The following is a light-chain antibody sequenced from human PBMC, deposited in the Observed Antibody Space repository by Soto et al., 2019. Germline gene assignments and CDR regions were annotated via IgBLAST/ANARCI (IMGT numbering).Light chain of an antibody. V-gene: IGKV3-15*01. CDR2: GAS. CDR1: ESVSAN. J-gene: IGKJ1*01. CDR3: QQYGSSPLT. Sequence: EIVMTQSPGTLSVSPGERASLSCWASESVSANLAWYQQQPGQTPRLLIYGASTRATGTPARFSGSGSGTEFTLTISSLQSEDFAVYYCQQYGSSPLTFGQGTKVEIK.